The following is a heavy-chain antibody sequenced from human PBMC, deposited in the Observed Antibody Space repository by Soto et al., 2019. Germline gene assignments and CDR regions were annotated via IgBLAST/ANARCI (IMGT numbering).Heavy chain of an antibody. CDR1: GFTFSSYW. J-gene: IGHJ6*02. CDR2: IKQDGSEK. CDR3: ARDPSVVVVAATPYYYYGMDV. D-gene: IGHD2-15*01. Sequence: PGGSPRLSCAASGFTFSSYWMSWVRQAPGKGLEWVANIKQDGSEKYYVDSVKGRFTISRDNAKNSLYLQMNSLRAEDTAVYYCARDPSVVVVAATPYYYYGMDVWGQGTTVTVSS. V-gene: IGHV3-7*01.